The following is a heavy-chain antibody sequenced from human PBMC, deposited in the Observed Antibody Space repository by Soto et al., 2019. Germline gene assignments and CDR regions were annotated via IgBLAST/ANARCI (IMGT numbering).Heavy chain of an antibody. V-gene: IGHV3-30*18. Sequence: GGSLRLSCAASGFTFSSYGMHWVRQAPGKGLEWVAVISYDGSNKYYADSVKGRFTISRDNSKNTLYLQMNSLRAEDTAVYYCAKDRSSGYCSSTSCYTGYYYYYGMDVWGQGTTVPVSS. CDR1: GFTFSSYG. CDR3: AKDRSSGYCSSTSCYTGYYYYYGMDV. D-gene: IGHD2-2*02. CDR2: ISYDGSNK. J-gene: IGHJ6*02.